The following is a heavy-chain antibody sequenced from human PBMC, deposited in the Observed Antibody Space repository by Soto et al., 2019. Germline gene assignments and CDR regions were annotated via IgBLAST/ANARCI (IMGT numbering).Heavy chain of an antibody. J-gene: IGHJ6*02. V-gene: IGHV3-33*01. Sequence: QVQLVESGGGVVQPGRSLRLSCAASGFTFSSYGMHWVRQAPGKGLEWVADIWYDGSNKYYADSVKGRFTISRDNSKNTLSLQMNSLRAEDTAVYYCARDTARAMVRIYYGMDVWGQGTTVTVSS. D-gene: IGHD3-10*01. CDR1: GFTFSSYG. CDR2: IWYDGSNK. CDR3: ARDTARAMVRIYYGMDV.